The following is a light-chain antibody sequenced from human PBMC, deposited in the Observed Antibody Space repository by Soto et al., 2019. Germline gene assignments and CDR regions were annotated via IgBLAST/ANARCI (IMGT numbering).Light chain of an antibody. CDR2: INSDGSH. Sequence: QPVLTQAPSASASLGASVKLTCTLSSGHSSYAIAWHQLQPEKGPRYLMKINSDGSHNKGDGIPDRFSGSSSGADRDLTISSLQSEDEADYYCQTWGTGIRVFGTGTKVTVL. CDR1: SGHSSYA. V-gene: IGLV4-69*01. CDR3: QTWGTGIRV. J-gene: IGLJ1*01.